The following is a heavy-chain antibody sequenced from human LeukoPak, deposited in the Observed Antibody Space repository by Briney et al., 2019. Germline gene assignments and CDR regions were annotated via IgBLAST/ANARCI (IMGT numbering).Heavy chain of an antibody. CDR2: VKQDGSEK. CDR1: GFTFSSYW. D-gene: IGHD6-19*01. Sequence: PGGSLRLSCAASGFTFSSYWMSWVRQAPGKGLEWVANVKQDGSEKKYMDSVEGRFTISRDNSKNTLYLQMNSLRGEDTAVYYCAKPSRIAMARPPGSWGQGTLVTVSS. J-gene: IGHJ5*02. CDR3: AKPSRIAMARPPGS. V-gene: IGHV3-7*03.